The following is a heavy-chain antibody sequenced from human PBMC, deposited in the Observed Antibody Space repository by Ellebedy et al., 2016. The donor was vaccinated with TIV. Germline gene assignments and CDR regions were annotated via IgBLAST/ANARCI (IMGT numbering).Heavy chain of an antibody. Sequence: SETLSLXCNVSGGTISSTNYYWGWIRQSPEKGLEWIGSIYRSGSTYYNPSLKSRLTISLDTTKNQFSLRLDSVTAADTAVYYCASSPSGYEIPYWGQGTLVTVSS. J-gene: IGHJ4*02. CDR2: IYRSGST. V-gene: IGHV4-39*07. D-gene: IGHD5-12*01. CDR3: ASSPSGYEIPY. CDR1: GGTISSTNYY.